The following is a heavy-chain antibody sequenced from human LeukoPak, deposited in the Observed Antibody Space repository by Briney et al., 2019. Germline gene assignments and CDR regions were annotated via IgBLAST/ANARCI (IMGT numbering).Heavy chain of an antibody. CDR3: ARRNDFHI. CDR1: GGSIKGYH. J-gene: IGHJ3*02. CDR2: IYSNEAT. V-gene: IGHV4-4*08. Sequence: SETLSLTCTVSGGSIKGYHWSWIRQPPGKGLEWIGYIYSNEATEYKPSLKSRVTISADTSKNQFSLKLTSVSAADTAIYYCARRNDFHIWGQGTMVPVSS.